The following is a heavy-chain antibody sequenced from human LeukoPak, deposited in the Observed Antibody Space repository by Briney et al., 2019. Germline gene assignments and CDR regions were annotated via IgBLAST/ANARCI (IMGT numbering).Heavy chain of an antibody. CDR2: FDGNADGT. CDR1: GFTFSRFG. D-gene: IGHD2-15*01. CDR3: AKPRIIGLGWAQFDY. Sequence: PGGFLRLSCVTSGFTFSRFGVTWVRQPPGKGLEWVASFDGNADGTYYADSVKGRCTISRDNSKNTLYLQMNSLRAEDTAIYYCAKPRIIGLGWAQFDYWGQGSLVTVSS. J-gene: IGHJ4*02. V-gene: IGHV3-23*01.